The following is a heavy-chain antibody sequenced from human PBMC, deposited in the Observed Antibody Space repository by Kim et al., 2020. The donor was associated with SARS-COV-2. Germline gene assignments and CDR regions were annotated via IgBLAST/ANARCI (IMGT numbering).Heavy chain of an antibody. Sequence: GGSLRLSCASSGFLFRNYFMHWVRQAPGQGLEWVGLISYDVTTKVYADSVKGRFTISRDNSKNTLYLQMNSLRAEDTAVYYCASDSGGRELDPWGQGT. CDR3: ASDSGGRELDP. CDR2: ISYDVTTK. V-gene: IGHV3-30*04. J-gene: IGHJ5*02. D-gene: IGHD3-10*01. CDR1: GFLFRNYF.